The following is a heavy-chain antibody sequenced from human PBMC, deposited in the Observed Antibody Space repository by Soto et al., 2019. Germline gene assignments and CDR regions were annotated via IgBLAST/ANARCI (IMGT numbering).Heavy chain of an antibody. Sequence: QVQLVQSGAEVKKPGSSVKVSCKASGGTFSSYTISWVRQAPGQGLEWMGRIIPILGIANYAQKFQGRVTITADKSTSTAYMELSSLRAEDTAVYYCAGHYYGSGSYTYWGQGTLVSVSS. CDR1: GGTFSSYT. CDR2: IIPILGIA. V-gene: IGHV1-69*02. D-gene: IGHD3-10*01. J-gene: IGHJ4*02. CDR3: AGHYYGSGSYTY.